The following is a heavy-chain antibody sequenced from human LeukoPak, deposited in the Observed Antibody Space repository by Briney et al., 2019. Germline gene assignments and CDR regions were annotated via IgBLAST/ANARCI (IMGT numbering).Heavy chain of an antibody. CDR1: GGSISSSSYY. CDR3: ARVGIVATAFDY. D-gene: IGHD5-12*01. CDR2: IYYSGST. V-gene: IGHV4-39*07. Sequence: SETLSLTCTVSGGSISSSSYYWGWIRQPPGKGLEWIGSIYYSGSTYYNPSLKSRVTISVDTSKNQFSLKLSSVTAADTAVYYCARVGIVATAFDYWGQGTLVTVSS. J-gene: IGHJ4*02.